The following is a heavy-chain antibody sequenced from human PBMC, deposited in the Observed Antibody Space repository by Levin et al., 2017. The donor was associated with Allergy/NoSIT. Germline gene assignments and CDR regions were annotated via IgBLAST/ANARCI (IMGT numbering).Heavy chain of an antibody. J-gene: IGHJ4*02. Sequence: PSQTLSLTCAVYGGSFSGYYWSWIRQPPGKGLEWIGEINHSGSTNYNPSLKSRVTISVDTSKNQFSLKLSSVTAADTAVYYCARGRPLSSWRYYFDYWGQGTLVTVSS. D-gene: IGHD6-13*01. CDR1: GGSFSGYY. CDR3: ARGRPLSSWRYYFDY. CDR2: INHSGST. V-gene: IGHV4-34*01.